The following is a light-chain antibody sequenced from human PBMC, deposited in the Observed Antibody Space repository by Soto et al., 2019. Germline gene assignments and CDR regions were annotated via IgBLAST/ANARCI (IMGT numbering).Light chain of an antibody. J-gene: IGKJ5*01. V-gene: IGKV3-15*01. CDR1: RSVSTN. CDR3: QQYNNWPRT. CDR2: SAF. Sequence: EIVVTQSPATLSVSPGERATLSCRASRSVSTNLAWYQQKPGQAPRLLIYSAFTRATGIPARFSGSASGTEFTLTISSLQSEDFAIYYCQQYNNWPRTFGQGTRLEIK.